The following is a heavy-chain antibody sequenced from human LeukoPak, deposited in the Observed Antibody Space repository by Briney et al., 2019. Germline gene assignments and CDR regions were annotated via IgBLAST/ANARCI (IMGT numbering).Heavy chain of an antibody. D-gene: IGHD3-16*02. Sequence: SETLSLTCAVSGGSINNYYWSWIRQPPGKGLEWIGYISATGSTNYNPSLKSRVTISIDTSKKQFSLIMNSVTAADTAVYHCARLTEYQLTYRFYGFDYWGQGTSVTVS. V-gene: IGHV4-4*09. J-gene: IGHJ3*01. CDR3: ARLTEYQLTYRFYGFDY. CDR2: ISATGST. CDR1: GGSINNYY.